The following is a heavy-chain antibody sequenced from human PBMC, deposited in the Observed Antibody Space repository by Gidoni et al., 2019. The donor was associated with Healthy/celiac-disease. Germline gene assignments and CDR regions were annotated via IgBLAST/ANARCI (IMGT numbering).Heavy chain of an antibody. CDR2: IYSGGST. CDR1: GFTVSSNY. V-gene: IGHV3-53*01. D-gene: IGHD5-12*01. J-gene: IGHJ6*03. CDR3: AREWLEQSGYDHHPGYYYYYMDV. Sequence: EVQLVESGGGLIQPGGSLRLSCAASGFTVSSNYMSWVRQAPGKGLEWVSVIYSGGSTYYADSVKGRFTISRDNSKNTLYLQMNSLRAEDTAVYYCAREWLEQSGYDHHPGYYYYYMDVWGKGTTVTVSS.